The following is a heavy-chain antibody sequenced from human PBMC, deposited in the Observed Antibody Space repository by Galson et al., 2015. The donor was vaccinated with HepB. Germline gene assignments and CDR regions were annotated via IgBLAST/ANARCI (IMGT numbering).Heavy chain of an antibody. V-gene: IGHV3-23*01. Sequence: SLRLSCAASGFNFNNYAMSWVRQAPGKGLEWVSGISGRAGTHNRDFVKGRFTISRDNSKNTLYLQMNSLRAEDTAVYYCAKEVGAEGTPLFDFWGQGSLVTVSS. D-gene: IGHD6-13*01. CDR1: GFNFNNYA. CDR2: ISGRAGT. CDR3: AKEVGAEGTPLFDF. J-gene: IGHJ4*02.